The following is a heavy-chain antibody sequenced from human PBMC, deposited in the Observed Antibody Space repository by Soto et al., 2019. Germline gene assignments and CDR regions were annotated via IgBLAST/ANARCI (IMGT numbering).Heavy chain of an antibody. V-gene: IGHV1-18*01. CDR1: GYTFTSYG. CDR3: AREADSTDPAYYYYYDTDV. CDR2: ISAYNGNT. Sequence: ASVKVSCKASGYTFTSYGISWVRQAPGQGLEWMGWISAYNGNTNYAQKLQGRVTMTTDTSTSTAYMELRSLRSDDTAVYYCAREADSTDPAYYYYYDTDVWGQGTTVTGSS. D-gene: IGHD4-4*01. J-gene: IGHJ6*02.